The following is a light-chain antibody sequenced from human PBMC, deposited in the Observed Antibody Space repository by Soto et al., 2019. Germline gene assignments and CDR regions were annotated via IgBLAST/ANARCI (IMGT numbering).Light chain of an antibody. CDR3: LQHNTFPWT. V-gene: IGKV1-17*03. CDR2: GAF. Sequence: DIQMTQSPSAMSASVGDRVTITCRASQGINDNLAWFQQKPGQVPKRLIYGAFSLQRGVPSRFSGSGSGTEFTLTISSLQPEDFPTYYCLQHNTFPWTFGQGTKVEIQ. J-gene: IGKJ1*01. CDR1: QGINDN.